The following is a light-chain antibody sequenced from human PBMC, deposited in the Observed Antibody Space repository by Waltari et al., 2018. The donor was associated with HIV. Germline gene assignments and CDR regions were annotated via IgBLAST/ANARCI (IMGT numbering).Light chain of an antibody. CDR1: QSVGNN. CDR2: SVS. V-gene: IGKV3-15*01. Sequence: EIVMTQSPVTLSASLGERVTLSCSASQSVGNNLAWYQQRPGQAPGVLIYSVSTRAAGVPARFSGSGSGTDFTLTISSLQSEDYAVYFCQQYEKWPPLTFGGGTKV. J-gene: IGKJ4*01. CDR3: QQYEKWPPLT.